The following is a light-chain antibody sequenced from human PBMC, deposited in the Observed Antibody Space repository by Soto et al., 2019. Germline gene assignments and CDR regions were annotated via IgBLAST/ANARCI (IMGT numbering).Light chain of an antibody. CDR1: QGISSY. CDR3: QQYYSYPRT. V-gene: IGKV1-8*01. CDR2: AAS. Sequence: AIRMTQSPSSLSASTGDRVTITCRASQGISSYLAWYQQKPGKAPKLLIYAASTLQSGVPSRFSGSGSGTDFTLTISCLQSEDFETYYCQQYYSYPRTFGQRTKVDI. J-gene: IGKJ1*01.